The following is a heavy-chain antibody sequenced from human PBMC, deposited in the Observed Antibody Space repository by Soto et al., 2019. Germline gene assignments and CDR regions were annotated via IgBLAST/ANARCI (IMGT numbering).Heavy chain of an antibody. CDR2: ISGSGGST. CDR3: AKGLPERRSAYYRYNWFDP. J-gene: IGHJ5*02. V-gene: IGHV3-23*01. Sequence: EVQLLESGGGSVQPGKSLRLSCAASGFTFSSYAMSWVRQAPGKGLEWVSVISGSGGSTYYADSVKGRFTISRDNSKNTLYLQMNNLRREDTAVYYCAKGLPERRSAYYRYNWFDPWGQGTLVTVSS. CDR1: GFTFSSYA. D-gene: IGHD3-3*01.